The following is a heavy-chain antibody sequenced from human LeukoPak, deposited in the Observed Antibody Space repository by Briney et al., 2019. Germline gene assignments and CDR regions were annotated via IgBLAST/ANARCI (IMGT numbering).Heavy chain of an antibody. CDR2: ISSGGNT. J-gene: IGHJ4*02. D-gene: IGHD3-22*01. Sequence: GGSLRLSCAAAGFIVSSNYMSWVRQAPGKGLEWVSVISSGGNTYYADSVKGRFTISRDNSKNTLYLQMNGLRAEDTAVYYCAREVRGYYFDYWGQGTLVTVSS. CDR1: GFIVSSNY. CDR3: AREVRGYYFDY. V-gene: IGHV3-53*01.